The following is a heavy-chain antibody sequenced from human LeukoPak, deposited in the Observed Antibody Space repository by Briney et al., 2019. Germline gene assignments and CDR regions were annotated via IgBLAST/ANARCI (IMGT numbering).Heavy chain of an antibody. CDR3: ARYSVFGVVITSNFDY. J-gene: IGHJ4*02. D-gene: IGHD3-3*01. CDR1: GYTFTSYG. Sequence: ASVKVSCKASGYTFTSYGISWVRQAPGQGLEWMGWISAYNGNTNYAQKLQGRVTMTTDTSTSTAYMELRSLRSDDTAVYYCARYSVFGVVITSNFDYWGQGTLVTVSS. V-gene: IGHV1-18*01. CDR2: ISAYNGNT.